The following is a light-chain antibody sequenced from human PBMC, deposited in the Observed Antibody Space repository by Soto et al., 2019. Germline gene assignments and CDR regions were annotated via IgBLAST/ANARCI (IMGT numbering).Light chain of an antibody. Sequence: DIQLTQSPSFLSASVCDRVTITCRASQGISSYLAWYQQKPGKAPKLLIYAASTLESGVQSRFSGSGSGTEFTLTISSLQPEDCATYYCQQLNSYPFTFGGGTKVEIK. V-gene: IGKV1-9*01. J-gene: IGKJ4*01. CDR1: QGISSY. CDR3: QQLNSYPFT. CDR2: AAS.